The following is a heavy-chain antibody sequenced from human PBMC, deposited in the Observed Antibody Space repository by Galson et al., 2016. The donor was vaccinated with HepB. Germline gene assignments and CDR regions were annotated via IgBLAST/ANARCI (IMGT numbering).Heavy chain of an antibody. CDR1: GFTFSNYA. CDR2: ISGDDGST. D-gene: IGHD6-13*01. CDR3: AKVFSSNWYKHARLFDY. J-gene: IGHJ4*02. V-gene: IGHV3-23*01. Sequence: SLRLSCAASGFTFSNYAMGWVRQAPGKGLEWVSAISGDDGSTEYTDSVKGRFTISRDNSKNTLYLQMNSLRAEDTAVYYCAKVFSSNWYKHARLFDYWGQGTLVTVSS.